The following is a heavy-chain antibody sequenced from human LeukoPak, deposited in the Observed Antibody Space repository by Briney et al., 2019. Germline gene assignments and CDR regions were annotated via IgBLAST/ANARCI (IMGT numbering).Heavy chain of an antibody. V-gene: IGHV4-59*01. CDR1: GGSISSYY. CDR3: ARAVDTAMVRYFDY. J-gene: IGHJ4*02. CDR2: IYYSGST. D-gene: IGHD5-18*01. Sequence: SETLSLTCTVSGGSISSYYWSWIRQPPGKGLEWIGYIYYSGSTNYNPSLKSRVTISVDTSKNQFSLKLSSVTAADTAVYYCARAVDTAMVRYFDYWGQGTLVTVSS.